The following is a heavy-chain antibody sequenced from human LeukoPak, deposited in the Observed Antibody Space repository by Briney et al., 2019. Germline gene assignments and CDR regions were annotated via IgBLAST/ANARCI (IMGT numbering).Heavy chain of an antibody. Sequence: ASVKVSCKASGGTFSSYAISWVRQAPGQGLEWMGWISAYNGNTDYARNLQGRVTMTTDTSTGTAYMELRILRSDDTAVYYCARAATVAVSPYDYWGQGTLVTVSS. CDR2: ISAYNGNT. CDR3: ARAATVAVSPYDY. CDR1: GGTFSSYA. D-gene: IGHD4-23*01. J-gene: IGHJ4*02. V-gene: IGHV1-18*01.